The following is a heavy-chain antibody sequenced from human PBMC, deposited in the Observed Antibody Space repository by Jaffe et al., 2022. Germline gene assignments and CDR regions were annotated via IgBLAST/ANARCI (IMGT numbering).Heavy chain of an antibody. D-gene: IGHD6-19*01. CDR3: ARDTAVAVGGGARGTEFDP. Sequence: QVQLVQSGAEVKKPGSSVKVSCKASGGTFSSYTISWVRQAPGQGLEWMGRIIPILGIANYAQKFQGRVTITADKSTSTAYMELSSLRSEDTAVYYCARDTAVAVGGGARGTEFDPWGQGTLVTVSS. CDR2: IIPILGIA. J-gene: IGHJ5*02. CDR1: GGTFSSYT. V-gene: IGHV1-69*08.